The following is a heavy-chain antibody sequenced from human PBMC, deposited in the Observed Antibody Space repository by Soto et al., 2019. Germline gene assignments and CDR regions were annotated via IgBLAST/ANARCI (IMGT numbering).Heavy chain of an antibody. J-gene: IGHJ5*02. D-gene: IGHD3-3*01. CDR1: GYTFTSYT. CDR2: INAGNGDT. CDR3: ASDRPPDYNFWSGFYFLSDP. Sequence: ASVKVSCKASGYTFTSYTIHWVRQAPGQRLERMGWINAGNGDTEYSQKFQGRVTITRDTSASTAYMDLSSLRSEDTAVYYFASDRPPDYNFWSGFYFLSDPWGQGTLVTVSS. V-gene: IGHV1-3*01.